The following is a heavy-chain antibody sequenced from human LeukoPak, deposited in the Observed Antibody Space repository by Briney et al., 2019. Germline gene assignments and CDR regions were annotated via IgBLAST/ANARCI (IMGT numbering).Heavy chain of an antibody. CDR2: IYYSGST. D-gene: IGHD3-16*01. J-gene: IGHJ4*02. V-gene: IGHV4-30-4*01. CDR1: GGSISSGDYY. CDR3: ARVGPGVWFDY. Sequence: SETLSLTCTVSGGSISSGDYYWSWIRQPPGKGLEWIGNIYYSGSTYYNPSLKSRVTISVDTSKNQFPLKLSSVTAADTAVYYCARVGPGVWFDYWGQGTLVTVSS.